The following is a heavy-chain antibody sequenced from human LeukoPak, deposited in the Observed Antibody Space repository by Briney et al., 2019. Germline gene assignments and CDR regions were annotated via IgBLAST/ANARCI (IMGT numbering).Heavy chain of an antibody. D-gene: IGHD2-8*01. CDR3: ARSRFESNVPFFDF. CDR1: GGSISSGGYS. CDR2: IYTSGST. J-gene: IGHJ4*02. Sequence: SSETLSLTCTVSGGSISSGGYSWSWIRQPAGRGLEWIGRIYTSGSTNFNPSLKTRVTMSVDTSKNQFSLKLSSVTAADTAVYYCARSRFESNVPFFDFWGQGTLVTVSS. V-gene: IGHV4-61*02.